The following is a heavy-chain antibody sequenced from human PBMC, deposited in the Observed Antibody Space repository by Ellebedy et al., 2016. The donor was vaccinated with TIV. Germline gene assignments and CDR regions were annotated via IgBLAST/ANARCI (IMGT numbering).Heavy chain of an antibody. CDR1: GYTFTSYG. D-gene: IGHD6-19*01. Sequence: AASVKVSCKTSGYTFTSYGVSWVRQAPGQGLEWMGWISGLNGKTKYARTVQGRVTLTTDTAARTVYMELTRLRSDDTAVYYCARDNTVGGTNWFDPWGQGTLVIVSS. CDR2: ISGLNGKT. V-gene: IGHV1-18*01. J-gene: IGHJ5*02. CDR3: ARDNTVGGTNWFDP.